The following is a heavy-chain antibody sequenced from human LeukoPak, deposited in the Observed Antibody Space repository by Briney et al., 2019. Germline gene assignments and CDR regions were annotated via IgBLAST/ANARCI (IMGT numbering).Heavy chain of an antibody. Sequence: GGSLRLSCAASGFTFSSYSMNWVRQAPGKGLEWVSSISSSSSYIYYADSVKGRFTISRDNAKNSLYLQMNSLRAEDTAVYYCARQRSSRGGEDLGNWGQGTLVTVSS. V-gene: IGHV3-21*01. CDR2: ISSSSSYI. CDR3: ARQRSSRGGEDLGN. J-gene: IGHJ4*02. CDR1: GFTFSSYS. D-gene: IGHD3-16*01.